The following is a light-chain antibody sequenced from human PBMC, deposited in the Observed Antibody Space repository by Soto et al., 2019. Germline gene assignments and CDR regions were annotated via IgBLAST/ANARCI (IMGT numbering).Light chain of an antibody. CDR2: AAS. Sequence: DVHMHASPSAVSASVRVRVPITCRASQSISSWLAWYQQKPGKAPKLLIYAASSLQSGVPSRFSGSGSGTDFTLTISSLQPEDFATYYCQQSYSTPQTFGQGSKVDIK. J-gene: IGKJ1*01. V-gene: IGKV1-39*01. CDR1: QSISSW. CDR3: QQSYSTPQT.